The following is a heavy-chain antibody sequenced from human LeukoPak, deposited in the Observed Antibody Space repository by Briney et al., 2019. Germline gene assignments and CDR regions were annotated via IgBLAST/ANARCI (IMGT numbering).Heavy chain of an antibody. CDR1: GYTFTSYG. CDR3: ARAVTSAYCGGDCYGSFDY. J-gene: IGHJ4*02. Sequence: ASVKVSCKASGYTFTSYGISWVRQAPGQGLEWMGGIIPIFGTANYAQKFQGRVTITTDESTSTAYMELSSLRSEDTAVYYCARAVTSAYCGGDCYGSFDYWGQGTLVTVSS. CDR2: IIPIFGTA. D-gene: IGHD2-21*01. V-gene: IGHV1-69*05.